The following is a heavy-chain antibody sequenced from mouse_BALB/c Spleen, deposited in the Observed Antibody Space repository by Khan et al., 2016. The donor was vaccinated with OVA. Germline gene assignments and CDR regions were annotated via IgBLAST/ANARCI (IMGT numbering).Heavy chain of an antibody. D-gene: IGHD2-12*01. V-gene: IGHV5-9-3*01. J-gene: IGHJ4*01. CDR1: GFTFSSFA. Sequence: EVELVESGGGLVKPGGSLKLSCSASGFTFSSFAMSWVRQTPEKRLEWVATISTGGHYTFYPDSVKGRFTISRDNARNNLYLQMSSLRSEDTAMYYCARRLVDYYGMDYWGQGTSVSVSS. CDR3: ARRLVDYYGMDY. CDR2: ISTGGHYT.